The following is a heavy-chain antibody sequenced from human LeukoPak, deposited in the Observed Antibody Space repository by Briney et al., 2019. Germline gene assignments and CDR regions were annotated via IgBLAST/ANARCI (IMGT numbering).Heavy chain of an antibody. CDR3: ARGNYDILIGYFVY. V-gene: IGHV1-2*04. J-gene: IGHJ4*02. CDR2: IKPNSGGT. CDR1: GYTFTCYY. D-gene: IGHD3-9*01. Sequence: ASVKVSCKASGYTFTCYYMHWVRQAPGQGLEWMGWIKPNSGGTNYAQKFQGWVTMTRGTSISTAYMELSRLRSDDTAVYYRARGNYDILIGYFVYWGQGTLVTVSS.